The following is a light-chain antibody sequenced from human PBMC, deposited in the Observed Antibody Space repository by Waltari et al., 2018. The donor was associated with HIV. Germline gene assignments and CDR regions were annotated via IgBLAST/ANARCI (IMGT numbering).Light chain of an antibody. CDR1: SSNIGAGYD. V-gene: IGLV1-40*01. CDR2: GNR. Sequence: QSVLTQPPSVSGAPGQRVTISCTGSSSNIGAGYDVHWYQQLPGTAPKLLIYGNRDRPSGVRDRFAGAKSGTSASLAITGLEAEDEADYCCQSYDSSLSGYVVFGGGTKLTVL. CDR3: QSYDSSLSGYVV. J-gene: IGLJ2*01.